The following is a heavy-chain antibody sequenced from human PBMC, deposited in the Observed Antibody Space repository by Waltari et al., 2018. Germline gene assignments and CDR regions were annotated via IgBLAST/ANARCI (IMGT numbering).Heavy chain of an antibody. CDR2: ISSSRSSI. J-gene: IGHJ4*02. Sequence: EVQLVDSGGGLVKPGGSLRRSCAASGFTFSTYSMNWVRPVPGKGLEWVSSISSSRSSIYYADSVKGRFTISRDNAKNSLDLQMNSLRVEDTAVYYCARGRIYHDSSASGYYFDYWGQGTLVAVSS. CDR3: ARGRIYHDSSASGYYFDY. D-gene: IGHD3-22*01. V-gene: IGHV3-21*01. CDR1: GFTFSTYS.